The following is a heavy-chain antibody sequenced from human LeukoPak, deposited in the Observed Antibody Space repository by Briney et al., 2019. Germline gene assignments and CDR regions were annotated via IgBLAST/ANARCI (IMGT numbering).Heavy chain of an antibody. D-gene: IGHD6-13*01. CDR3: AVCSSSWLFDY. CDR1: GYSISSGYY. Sequence: KPSETLSLTCAVSGYSISSGYYWGWMRQPPGKGLEWIGSMYHSGSTYYNPSLKSRVTISVDTSKNQFSLKLSSVTAADTAVYYCAVCSSSWLFDYWGQGTLVTVSS. J-gene: IGHJ4*02. V-gene: IGHV4-38-2*01. CDR2: MYHSGST.